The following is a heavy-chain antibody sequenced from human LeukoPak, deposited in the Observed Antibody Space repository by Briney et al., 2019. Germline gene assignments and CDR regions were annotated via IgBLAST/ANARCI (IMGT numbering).Heavy chain of an antibody. CDR3: ARTATYYYDSSGYLDY. D-gene: IGHD3-22*01. V-gene: IGHV1-18*01. CDR1: GYTFTSYG. Sequence: ASVKVSCKASGYTFTSYGISWVRQAPGQGLEWMGWISAYNGHTNYAQKFQGRVTMTSDTSTSTAYMELRSLRSDDTAVYYCARTATYYYDSSGYLDYWGQGTLVTVSS. CDR2: ISAYNGHT. J-gene: IGHJ4*02.